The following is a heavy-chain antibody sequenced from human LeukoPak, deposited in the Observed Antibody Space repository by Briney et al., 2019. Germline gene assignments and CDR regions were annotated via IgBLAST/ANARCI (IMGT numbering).Heavy chain of an antibody. CDR2: VYPGDSDT. CDR3: ARPRTTYYDILTGYFGHETDAFDI. Sequence: GASLKISTKASGYSFTSYWICLVRQMPGKGLEWLGIVYPGDSDTSYSPYFQGQVTISANNSISTAYLQWSSLKASDTAMYYCARPRTTYYDILTGYFGHETDAFDIWGQGTMVTVSS. D-gene: IGHD3-9*01. J-gene: IGHJ3*02. V-gene: IGHV5-51*01. CDR1: GYSFTSYW.